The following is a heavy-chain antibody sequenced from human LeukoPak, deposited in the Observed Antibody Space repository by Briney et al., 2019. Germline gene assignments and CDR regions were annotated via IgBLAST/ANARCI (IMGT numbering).Heavy chain of an antibody. CDR3: ARPQTQAVYGDYGFVFDY. D-gene: IGHD4-17*01. V-gene: IGHV1-2*02. CDR2: VNPKSGGT. CDR1: GYTFTDYY. Sequence: ASVKVSRKASGYTFTDYYMHWVRQAPGQGLEWMGRVNPKSGGTNYAQKFQGRVTMTRDTSISTAYMELSRLRSDDTAVYYCARPQTQAVYGDYGFVFDYWGQGTLVTVSS. J-gene: IGHJ4*02.